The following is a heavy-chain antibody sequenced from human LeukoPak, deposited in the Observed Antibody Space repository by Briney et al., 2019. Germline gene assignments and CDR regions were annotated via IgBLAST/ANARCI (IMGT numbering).Heavy chain of an antibody. D-gene: IGHD6-13*01. J-gene: IGHJ3*02. V-gene: IGHV1-69*13. CDR2: IIPIFGTA. CDR1: GGTFSSYA. CDR3: ARDPPRIAAAGTNAFDI. Sequence: SVKVSCKASGGTFSSYAISWVRQAPGQGLEWMGGIIPIFGTANYAQKFQGRVTITADESTSTAYMELSSLRSEDTAVYYCARDPPRIAAAGTNAFDIWGQGTMVTVSS.